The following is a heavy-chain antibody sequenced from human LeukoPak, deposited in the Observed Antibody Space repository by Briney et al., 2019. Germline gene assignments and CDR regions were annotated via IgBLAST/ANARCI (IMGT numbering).Heavy chain of an antibody. V-gene: IGHV1-46*01. Sequence: ASVKLSCNASGYTFTINYMHRGRHAPGQGLEWMGIINPSGGSTSYAQKFQGRVTMTRDMSTSTVYMELSSLRSEDTAVYYCARDYRGPREWELSAFDIWGQGTMVTVSS. CDR2: INPSGGST. J-gene: IGHJ3*02. CDR1: GYTFTINY. CDR3: ARDYRGPREWELSAFDI. D-gene: IGHD1-26*01.